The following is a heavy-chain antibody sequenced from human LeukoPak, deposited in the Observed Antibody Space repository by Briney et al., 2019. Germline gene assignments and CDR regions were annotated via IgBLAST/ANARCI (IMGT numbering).Heavy chain of an antibody. CDR3: AKGYDYYYYYYMDV. J-gene: IGHJ6*03. CDR2: ISGSGGSI. Sequence: PGGSLRLSCAASGFTFSSYAMSWVRQAPGKGLEWVSAISGSGGSIYYADSVKGRFTISRDNSKNTLYLQMNSLRAEDTAVYYCAKGYDYYYYYYMDVWGKGTTVTVSS. V-gene: IGHV3-23*01. D-gene: IGHD5-18*01. CDR1: GFTFSSYA.